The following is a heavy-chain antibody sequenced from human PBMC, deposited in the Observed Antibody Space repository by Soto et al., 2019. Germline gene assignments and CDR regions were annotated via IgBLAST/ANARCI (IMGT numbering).Heavy chain of an antibody. CDR1: VFSCRNYG. Sequence: EVQLLVSGGCSVQRVWSLRRCCAASVFSCRNYGMSWVRRAPGTWLEWFSAIDSGGCSTYYAASVKGRFSISRANSMNSLYLQMHSLIAEDTDRYYCKKSPRNYVDNWFDRGGQGTLVTGSS. D-gene: IGHD1-7*01. CDR2: IDSGGCST. J-gene: IGHJ5*02. V-gene: IGHV3-23*01. CDR3: KKSPRNYVDNWFDR.